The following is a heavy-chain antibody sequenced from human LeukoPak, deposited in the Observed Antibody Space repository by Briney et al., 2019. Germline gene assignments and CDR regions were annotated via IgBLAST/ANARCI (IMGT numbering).Heavy chain of an antibody. CDR2: ISGSGGST. V-gene: IGHV3-23*01. Sequence: GGSLRLSCAASGFTFSSYGMSWVRQAPGKGLEWVSAISGSGGSTYYADSVKGRFTISRDNAKNSLYLQMNSLRAEDTALYYCARVSDTVAAYFDYWGQGTLVTVSS. CDR1: GFTFSSYG. CDR3: ARVSDTVAAYFDY. J-gene: IGHJ4*02. D-gene: IGHD5-12*01.